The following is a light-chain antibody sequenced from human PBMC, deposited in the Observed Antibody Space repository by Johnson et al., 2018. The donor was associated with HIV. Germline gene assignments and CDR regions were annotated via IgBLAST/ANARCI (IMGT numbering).Light chain of an antibody. CDR3: GTWDNSLSIGGV. CDR2: ENN. CDR1: SSNIGNNY. V-gene: IGLV1-51*02. Sequence: QSMLTQPPSVSAAPGQKVTISCSGSSSNIGNNYVSWYQQLPGTAPKLLIYENNKRPSGIPDRFSGSKSGTSATLGITGLQTGDEADYYCGTWDNSLSIGGVVGTGTKVTGL. J-gene: IGLJ1*01.